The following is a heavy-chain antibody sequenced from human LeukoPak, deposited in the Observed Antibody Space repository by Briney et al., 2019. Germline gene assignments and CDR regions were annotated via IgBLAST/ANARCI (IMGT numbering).Heavy chain of an antibody. J-gene: IGHJ4*02. CDR3: ARGVDSSIDW. D-gene: IGHD3-9*01. CDR1: GFTFSSYW. CDR2: INGDGRDK. V-gene: IGHV3-7*01. Sequence: GGSLRLSCAASGFTFSSYWMNWVRQAPGKGLEWVANINGDGRDKYYVGSVRGRFTISTDNADNALYLQMNSLRGDDTALYYCARGVDSSIDWWGQGTLVTVSS.